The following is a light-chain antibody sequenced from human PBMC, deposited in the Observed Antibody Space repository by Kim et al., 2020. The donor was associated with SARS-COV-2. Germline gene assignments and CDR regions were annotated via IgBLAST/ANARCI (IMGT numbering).Light chain of an antibody. J-gene: IGLJ2*01. V-gene: IGLV2-14*03. Sequence: QSITSSCTGTSSDVGGYNYVSWYQQHPGKAPNLMIYDVSNRPSGVSNRFSGSKSGNTASLTISGLQAEDEADYYCSSYTSSSTLVVFGGGTQLTVL. CDR1: SSDVGGYNY. CDR3: SSYTSSSTLVV. CDR2: DVS.